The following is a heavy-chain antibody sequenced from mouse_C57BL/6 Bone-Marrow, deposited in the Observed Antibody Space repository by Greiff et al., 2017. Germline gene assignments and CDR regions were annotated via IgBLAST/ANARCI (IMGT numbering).Heavy chain of an antibody. CDR2: INPSNGGT. J-gene: IGHJ1*03. Sequence: QVQLQQPGTELVKPGASVKLSCKASGYTFTSYWMHWVKQRPGQGLEWIGNINPSNGGTNYNEKFKSKATLTVDKSSSTAYMQLSSLTSEDSAVYYCARSRYSNYERWYFDVWGTGTTVTVSS. V-gene: IGHV1-53*01. CDR3: ARSRYSNYERWYFDV. D-gene: IGHD2-5*01. CDR1: GYTFTSYW.